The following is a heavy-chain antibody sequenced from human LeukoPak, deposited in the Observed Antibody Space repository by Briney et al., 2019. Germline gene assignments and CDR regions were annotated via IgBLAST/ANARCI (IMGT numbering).Heavy chain of an antibody. Sequence: PSQTLSLTCTVSGGSISSYYWSWIRQPPGKGLEWIGYIYYSGSTNYNPSLKSRVTISVDTSKNQFSLKLSSVTAADTAVYYCARGAGGYYYVLIWGQGTMVTVSS. J-gene: IGHJ3*02. V-gene: IGHV4-59*12. CDR2: IYYSGST. D-gene: IGHD3-22*01. CDR3: ARGAGGYYYVLI. CDR1: GGSISSYY.